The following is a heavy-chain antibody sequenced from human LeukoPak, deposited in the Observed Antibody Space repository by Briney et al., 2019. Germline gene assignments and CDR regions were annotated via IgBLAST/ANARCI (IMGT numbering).Heavy chain of an antibody. J-gene: IGHJ4*02. CDR3: ARDDAPGGGYLDY. CDR1: GFTFNNYA. V-gene: IGHV3-23*01. CDR2: VSGSGDSA. D-gene: IGHD2-8*01. Sequence: GGSLRLSCAASGFTFNNYAMSWVRQAAGEGLEWVSRVSGSGDSASNADSVKGRFTISRDNSKNTLYLQMNSLRAEDTALYYCARDDAPGGGYLDYWGQGTLVTVSS.